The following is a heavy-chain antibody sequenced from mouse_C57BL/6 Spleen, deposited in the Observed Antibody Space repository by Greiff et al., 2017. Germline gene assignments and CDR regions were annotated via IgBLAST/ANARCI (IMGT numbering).Heavy chain of an antibody. Sequence: DAGGGLVQPKGSLKLSCAASGFPFNTYAMHWVRQAPGKGLEWVARLRSKSSNYAPSYADSVQDRFPISRDDSPSMLYLQMNSLKTEDTSMYYCVREGPCTTVVAPYLDDGGQGTTRTVSS. CDR2: LRSKSSNYAP. D-gene: IGHD1-1*01. CDR1: GFPFNTYA. CDR3: VREGPCTTVVAPYLDD. V-gene: IGHV10-3*01. J-gene: IGHJ2*01.